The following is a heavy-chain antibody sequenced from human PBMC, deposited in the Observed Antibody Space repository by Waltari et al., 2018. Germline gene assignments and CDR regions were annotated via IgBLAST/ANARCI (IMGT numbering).Heavy chain of an antibody. Sequence: EVQLVESGGGLVQPGGSLRVSCAASGITFSDHYIYWVRQAPGKGLEWVGFIRSKDYGGTAEYAAFVKDRFTISRDDSKSSAYLQMGSLKTEDTAVYYCTRKGPGWVGEYFEFWGQGALVTVSS. V-gene: IGHV3-49*04. CDR1: GITFSDHY. CDR2: IRSKDYGGTA. CDR3: TRKGPGWVGEYFEF. D-gene: IGHD1-26*01. J-gene: IGHJ1*01.